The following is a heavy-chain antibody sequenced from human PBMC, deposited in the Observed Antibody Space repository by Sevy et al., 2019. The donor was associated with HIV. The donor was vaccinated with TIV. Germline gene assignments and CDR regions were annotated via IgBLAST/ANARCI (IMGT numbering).Heavy chain of an antibody. D-gene: IGHD1-26*01. J-gene: IGHJ4*02. CDR3: AGENAWGRDYS. CDR2: IYYNGHI. CDR1: GGSITSLY. Sequence: PETLSLTCTVSGGSITSLYWNWIRQPPGKGLEWIANIYYNGHINYNPSLKSRVTLSLDTSKNQFSLRLSSVTAADTAMYYCAGENAWGRDYSWGQGTLVTVSS. V-gene: IGHV4-59*08.